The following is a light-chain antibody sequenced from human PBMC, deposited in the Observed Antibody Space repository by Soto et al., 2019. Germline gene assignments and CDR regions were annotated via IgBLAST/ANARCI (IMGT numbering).Light chain of an antibody. Sequence: EIVMTQSPATLSVSPGERATLSCRASQSVSSNLAWYQQKPGQAPRLLIYGASTRATGIPARFSGSGSGTDFTLTIGRLEPEDFAVYYCQQYGSSPRTLGQGTKVDIK. CDR2: GAS. CDR1: QSVSSN. V-gene: IGKV3-15*01. J-gene: IGKJ1*01. CDR3: QQYGSSPRT.